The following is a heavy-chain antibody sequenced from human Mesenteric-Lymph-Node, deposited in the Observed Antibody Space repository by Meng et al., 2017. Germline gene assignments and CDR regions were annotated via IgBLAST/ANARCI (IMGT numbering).Heavy chain of an antibody. D-gene: IGHD2-2*01. V-gene: IGHV1-69*01. CDR3: ATKGDYCSSTSCYVYHAFDI. CDR1: RRTFSSYA. J-gene: IGHJ3*02. CDR2: IIPIFGTA. Sequence: LMRSVAQWNKLRSSVEVTCKASRRTFSSYALRWVRQAPGQGLEWMGGIIPIFGTANHAQKFQGRVKITADESTSTAYMELSSRRSEDTAVYYCATKGDYCSSTSCYVYHAFDIWGQGTMVTVSS.